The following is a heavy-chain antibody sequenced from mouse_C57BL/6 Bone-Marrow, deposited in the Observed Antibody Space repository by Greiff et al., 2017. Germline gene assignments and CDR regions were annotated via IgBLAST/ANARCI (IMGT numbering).Heavy chain of an antibody. CDR1: GYAFSSYW. V-gene: IGHV1-80*01. J-gene: IGHJ3*01. CDR3: ARGDY. Sequence: QVQLQESGAELVKPGASVKMSCKASGYAFSSYWMYWVKQRPGKGLEWIGQIFPGDGDTNYNGKFKGKATLTADKTSSAAYMQLSSLTSEDSAVYFCARGDYWGRGTLVTVTA. CDR2: IFPGDGDT.